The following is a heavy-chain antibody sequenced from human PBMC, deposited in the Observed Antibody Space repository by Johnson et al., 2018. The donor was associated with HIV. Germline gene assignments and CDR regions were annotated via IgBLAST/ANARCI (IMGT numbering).Heavy chain of an antibody. J-gene: IGHJ3*01. Sequence: VQLVESGGGLVQPGRSLRLSCVASGVSVSDNYMSWVRQPPGKGLEWVSVIYDGGSTYYADSVKGRLTISRDNAKNTLYLQMNSLRADDTAVYYCARGRIATGAMRGGAFDVLGPGSMVTVSS. CDR2: IYDGGST. V-gene: IGHV3-66*01. CDR3: ARGRIATGAMRGGAFDV. D-gene: IGHD2-2*01. CDR1: GVSVSDNY.